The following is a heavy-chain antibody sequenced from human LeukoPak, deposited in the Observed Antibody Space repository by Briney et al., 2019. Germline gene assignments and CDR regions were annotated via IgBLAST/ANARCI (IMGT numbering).Heavy chain of an antibody. CDR2: ISAYNGNT. Sequence: GASVKVSCKASGYTFTSYGISWVRQAPGQGLEWMGWISAYNGNTNYAQKLQGRVTMTTDTSTSTAYMELRSLRSDDTAVYYCARVLFGVTYNWFDPWGQGTLATVSS. D-gene: IGHD3-3*01. CDR1: GYTFTSYG. V-gene: IGHV1-18*01. J-gene: IGHJ5*02. CDR3: ARVLFGVTYNWFDP.